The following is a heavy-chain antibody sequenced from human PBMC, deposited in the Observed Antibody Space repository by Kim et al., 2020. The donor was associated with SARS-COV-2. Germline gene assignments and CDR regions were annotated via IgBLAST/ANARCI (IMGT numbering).Heavy chain of an antibody. Sequence: GGSLRLSCAASGFTFSSYAMHWVRQAPGRGLEWVAVISYDGSNKYYADSVKGRFTISRDNSKNTLYLQMNSLRAEDTAVYYCVKEPSEVTIRFDYWGQGTLVTVSS. D-gene: IGHD4-4*01. CDR1: GFTFSSYA. V-gene: IGHV3-30-3*01. CDR2: ISYDGSNK. CDR3: VKEPSEVTIRFDY. J-gene: IGHJ4*02.